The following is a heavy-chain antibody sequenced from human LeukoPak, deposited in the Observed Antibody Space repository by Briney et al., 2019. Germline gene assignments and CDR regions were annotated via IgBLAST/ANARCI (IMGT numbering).Heavy chain of an antibody. V-gene: IGHV3-23*01. D-gene: IGHD3-22*01. CDR3: AKGSYNDSSGSFYFDY. CDR1: GFTFSSYA. Sequence: GGSLRLSCAASGFTFSSYAMSWVRQAPGKGLEWVSGISGSGDNTYYADSVKGRFTISRDNSKNTLYVQVNSLGTEDTAAYYCAKGSYNDSSGSFYFDYWGQGTLVTVSS. J-gene: IGHJ4*02. CDR2: ISGSGDNT.